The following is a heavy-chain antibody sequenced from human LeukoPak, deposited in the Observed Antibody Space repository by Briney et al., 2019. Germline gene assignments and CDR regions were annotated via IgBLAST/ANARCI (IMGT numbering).Heavy chain of an antibody. Sequence: GESLKISCKGSGYSFTSYWIGWVRQMPGKGQEWMGIIYPGDSDTRYSPSFQGQVTISADKSISTAYLQWSSLKASDTAMYYCARDGSGYDSHYYYYGMDVWGQGTTVTVSS. D-gene: IGHD5-12*01. CDR3: ARDGSGYDSHYYYYGMDV. J-gene: IGHJ6*02. V-gene: IGHV5-51*01. CDR2: IYPGDSDT. CDR1: GYSFTSYW.